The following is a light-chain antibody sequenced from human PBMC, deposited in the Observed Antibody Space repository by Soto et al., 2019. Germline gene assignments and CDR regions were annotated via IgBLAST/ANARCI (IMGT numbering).Light chain of an antibody. J-gene: IGKJ5*01. Sequence: ERVINQSPATLSVSPGERATLSCRASQRISSDLAWYQKKPGQAPRLLIYAASTRATGIPARFSGSGSGTKFTLTISSLQSEDFAVYYCQQYNNWPPITFGQGTLLEIK. V-gene: IGKV3D-15*01. CDR3: QQYNNWPPIT. CDR2: AAS. CDR1: QRISSD.